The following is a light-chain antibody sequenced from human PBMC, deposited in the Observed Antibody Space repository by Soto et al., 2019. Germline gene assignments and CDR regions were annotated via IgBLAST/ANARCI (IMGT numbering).Light chain of an antibody. CDR3: SSYTRSSTLYV. CDR1: SSDVGAYNY. CDR2: EVT. J-gene: IGLJ1*01. Sequence: QSVLTQPASVSGSPGQSITISCTGTSSDVGAYNYVCWYKQHPGKAPQLMIYEVTNRPSGVSDRFSGSKSGNTASLPISGLQAEDEADYYCSSYTRSSTLYVFGTGTKLTVL. V-gene: IGLV2-14*01.